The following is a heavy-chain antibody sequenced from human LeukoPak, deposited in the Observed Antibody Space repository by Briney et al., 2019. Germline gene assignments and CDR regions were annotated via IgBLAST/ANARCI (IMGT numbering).Heavy chain of an antibody. J-gene: IGHJ3*02. Sequence: SETLSLTCTVSGGSISSHYWSWIRQPPGKGLEWIGGIYYSGSTNYNPSLKGRVTISVDTSKNQFSLKLGSVTAADTAAFYCARDYGDYVGAFDIWGQGTMVTVSS. CDR2: IYYSGST. V-gene: IGHV4-59*11. D-gene: IGHD4-17*01. CDR3: ARDYGDYVGAFDI. CDR1: GGSISSHY.